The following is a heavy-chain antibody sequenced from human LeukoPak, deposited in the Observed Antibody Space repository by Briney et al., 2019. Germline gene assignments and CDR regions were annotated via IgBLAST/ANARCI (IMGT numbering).Heavy chain of an antibody. CDR3: ARDPYDLLTGYYSGSGGDY. V-gene: IGHV1-18*01. CDR2: ICGYIGKT. J-gene: IGHJ4*02. D-gene: IGHD3-9*01. Sequence: ASVKVSCKASGYTFTSYVINWVRQAPGQGLEWVGWICGYIGKTKYAQKLQGRVTMTTDTSTSTAYMELRRLRSDDTAVYFCARDPYDLLTGYYSGSGGDYWGQGTLGTVSS. CDR1: GYTFTSYV.